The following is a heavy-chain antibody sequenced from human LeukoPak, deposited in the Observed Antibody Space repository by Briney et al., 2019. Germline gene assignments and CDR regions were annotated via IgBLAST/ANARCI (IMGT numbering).Heavy chain of an antibody. D-gene: IGHD5-24*01. Sequence: PSETLSLTCAVYGGSFSGYYWSWIRQPPGKGLEWIGEINHSGSTNYNPSLKSRVTISVDTSKNQFSLKLSSVTAADTAVYYCARQDFLATEMGVFYFDYWGQGTLVTVSS. V-gene: IGHV4-34*01. CDR3: ARQDFLATEMGVFYFDY. CDR2: INHSGST. J-gene: IGHJ4*02. CDR1: GGSFSGYY.